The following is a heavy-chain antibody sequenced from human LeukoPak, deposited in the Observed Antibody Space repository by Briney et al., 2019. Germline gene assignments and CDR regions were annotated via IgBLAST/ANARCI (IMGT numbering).Heavy chain of an antibody. V-gene: IGHV3-30*18. J-gene: IGHJ6*02. Sequence: GGSLRLSCAASGFTFSSYGMHWVRQAPGKGLEWVAIITYDGSNKYYVDSVRDRFTISRDDSKNTLYLQMNSLRPEDTAVYYCAKQKSASNYYYYYGLDVWGQGTTVTVSS. CDR2: ITYDGSNK. CDR3: AKQKSASNYYYYYGLDV. CDR1: GFTFSSYG.